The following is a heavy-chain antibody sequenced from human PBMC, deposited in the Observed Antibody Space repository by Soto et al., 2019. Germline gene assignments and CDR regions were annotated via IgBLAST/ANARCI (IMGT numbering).Heavy chain of an antibody. V-gene: IGHV4-39*01. J-gene: IGHJ3*02. D-gene: IGHD4-17*01. CDR1: GGSISSSDYY. Sequence: SETLSLTCTVSGGSISSSDYYWGWIRQPPGKGLEWIGSIYYSGYAYYNPSLKSRVTISVDTSKNQFSLNLSSMTAADTAVYYCARPTSTDLRDPFDIWGQGIMVTVSS. CDR2: IYYSGYA. CDR3: ARPTSTDLRDPFDI.